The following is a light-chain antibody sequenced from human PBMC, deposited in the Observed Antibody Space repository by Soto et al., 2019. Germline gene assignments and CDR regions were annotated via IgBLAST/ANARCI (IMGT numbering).Light chain of an antibody. Sequence: QSALTQPPSASGSPGQSVAISCTGTSSDVGGYNYVSWYQQHPGKAPKLIIYEVNKRPSGVPDRFSGSKSGNTASLTVSGLHAEDEADYYCSSYAGSSHVFGTGTKLTVL. V-gene: IGLV2-8*01. J-gene: IGLJ1*01. CDR2: EVN. CDR3: SSYAGSSHV. CDR1: SSDVGGYNY.